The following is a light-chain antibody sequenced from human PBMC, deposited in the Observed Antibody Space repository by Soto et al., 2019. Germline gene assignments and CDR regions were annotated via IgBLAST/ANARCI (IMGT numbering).Light chain of an antibody. CDR2: SNN. J-gene: IGLJ3*02. V-gene: IGLV1-44*01. CDR1: SSNIGSNT. Sequence: QSVLTQPPSASGTPGQRVTISCSGRSSNIGSNTVNWHQQLPGTAPKLLIYSNNQRPSGVPDRFSGSKSGTSASLAISGLQSEDEADYYCAAWDDSLNGPVFGGGTKLTVL. CDR3: AAWDDSLNGPV.